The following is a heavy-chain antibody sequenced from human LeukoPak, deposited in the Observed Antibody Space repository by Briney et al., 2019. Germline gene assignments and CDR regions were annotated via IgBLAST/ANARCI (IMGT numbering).Heavy chain of an antibody. V-gene: IGHV1-2*02. J-gene: IGHJ4*02. Sequence: ASVKVSCKASGYTFTGYYMHWVRQAPGQGLEWMGWINPNSGGTNYAQKFQGRVIMTRDTSISTAYMELSRLRSDDTAVYYCARASTMIVVAGGYWGQGTLVTVSS. CDR2: INPNSGGT. CDR1: GYTFTGYY. CDR3: ARASTMIVVAGGY. D-gene: IGHD3-22*01.